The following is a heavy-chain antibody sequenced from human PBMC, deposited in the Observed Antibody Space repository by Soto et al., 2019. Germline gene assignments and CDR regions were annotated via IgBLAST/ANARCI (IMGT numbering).Heavy chain of an antibody. D-gene: IGHD2-2*01. J-gene: IGHJ4*02. V-gene: IGHV4-34*01. CDR1: GGSFSGYY. Sequence: KSSETLSLTCAVYGGSFSGYYWSWIRQPPGKGLEWIGEINHSGSTNYNPSLKSRVTISVDTSKNQFSLKLSSVTAADTAVYYCARSTRRQFYYWGQGTLVTVSS. CDR2: INHSGST. CDR3: ARSTRRQFYY.